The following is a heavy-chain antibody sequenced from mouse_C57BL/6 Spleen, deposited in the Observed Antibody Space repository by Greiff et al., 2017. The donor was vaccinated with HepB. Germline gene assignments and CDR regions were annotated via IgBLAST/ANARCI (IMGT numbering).Heavy chain of an antibody. V-gene: IGHV3-6*01. CDR3: AREYDYPISPMDY. CDR1: GYSITSGYY. D-gene: IGHD2-4*01. Sequence: VQLQQSGPGLVKPSQSLSLTCSVTGYSITSGYYWNWIRQFPGNKLEWMGYISYDGSNNYNPSLKNRISITRDTSKNQFFLKLNSVTTEDTATYYCAREYDYPISPMDYWGQGTSVTVSS. J-gene: IGHJ4*01. CDR2: ISYDGSN.